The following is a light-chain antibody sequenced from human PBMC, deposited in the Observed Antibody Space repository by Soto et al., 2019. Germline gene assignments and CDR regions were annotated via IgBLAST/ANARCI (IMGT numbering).Light chain of an antibody. CDR3: QQYNSYSYT. V-gene: IGKV1-5*01. CDR2: DAS. J-gene: IGKJ2*01. Sequence: DIQMTQSPSTLSASVGDRVTITCRASQRIGSWLAWYQQKPGKAPNLLIYDASSLESGVPSRFSGSGSGTEFTLTISSLQPDDFGTYYCQQYNSYSYTFGQGTKLEIK. CDR1: QRIGSW.